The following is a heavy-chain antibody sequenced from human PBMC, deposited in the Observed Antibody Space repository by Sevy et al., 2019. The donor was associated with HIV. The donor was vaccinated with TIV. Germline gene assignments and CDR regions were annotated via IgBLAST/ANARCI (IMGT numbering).Heavy chain of an antibody. V-gene: IGHV3-23*01. CDR2: ISGSGGST. J-gene: IGHJ6*03. Sequence: GGSLRLSCAASGFTFSSYAMSWVRQAPGKGLEWVSAISGSGGSTYYTESVKGRFTISRDNSKNTLYLQMNSLRAEDTAVYYCAKFPDTPYYYYYYMDVWGKGTTVTVSS. CDR1: GFTFSSYA. CDR3: AKFPDTPYYYYYYMDV.